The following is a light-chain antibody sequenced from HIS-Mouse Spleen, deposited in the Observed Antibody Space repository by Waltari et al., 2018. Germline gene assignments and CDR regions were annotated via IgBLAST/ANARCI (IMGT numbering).Light chain of an antibody. V-gene: IGLV3-21*03. CDR3: QVWDSSSDHAV. CDR2: EDS. CDR1: NIGSKS. Sequence: SYVLTQPPSVSVAPGKTARITCGGNNIGSKSVHWYQQKPGQAPVRVVYEDSDRPSGSPERFSGANAGNTATLTISRVEAGDEADYYCQVWDSSSDHAVFGVGPQLTLL. J-gene: IGLJ7*01.